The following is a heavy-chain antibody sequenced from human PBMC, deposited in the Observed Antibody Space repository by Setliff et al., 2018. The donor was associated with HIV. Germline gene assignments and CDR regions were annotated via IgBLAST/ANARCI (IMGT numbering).Heavy chain of an antibody. CDR1: GGTFSSYV. CDR3: AGPRGDEAFDI. CDR2: VIPMYGVT. J-gene: IGHJ3*02. V-gene: IGHV1-69*10. Sequence: SVKVSCKASGGTFSSYVISWVRQAPGQGPEWMGGVIPMYGVTNYAQKFQGRVTITADKSTNTMYMETTSLTSEDTAVYYCAGPRGDEAFDIWGQGTMVTVSS. D-gene: IGHD3-10*01.